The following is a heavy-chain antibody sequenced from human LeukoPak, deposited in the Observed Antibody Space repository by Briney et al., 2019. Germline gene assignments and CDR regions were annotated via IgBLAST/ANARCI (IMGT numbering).Heavy chain of an antibody. J-gene: IGHJ5*02. V-gene: IGHV1-2*02. D-gene: IGHD4-11*01. CDR1: GYTFTGYY. Sequence: ASVRDSRKASGYTFTGYYGHWVRQAPGQGLEWMGWINPNSGGTNYAQKFQGRVTMTRDTSISTAYMELSRLRSDDTAVYYCARSRTTVSTGWFDPCGQPSLPTVSS. CDR3: ARSRTTVSTGWFDP. CDR2: INPNSGGT.